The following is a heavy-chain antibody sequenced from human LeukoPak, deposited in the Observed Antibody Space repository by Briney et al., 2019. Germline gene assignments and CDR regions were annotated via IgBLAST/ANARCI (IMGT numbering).Heavy chain of an antibody. CDR2: INWNGGST. Sequence: GGSLRLSCAASGFTFDDYGMSGVPQAPGKGLEWVSGINWNGGSTGYADSVKGRFTISRDNAKNSLYLQMNSLRAEDTALYYCARSRGGGYSYGYSPYWGQGTLVTVSS. CDR3: ARSRGGGYSYGYSPY. V-gene: IGHV3-20*04. J-gene: IGHJ4*02. CDR1: GFTFDDYG. D-gene: IGHD5-18*01.